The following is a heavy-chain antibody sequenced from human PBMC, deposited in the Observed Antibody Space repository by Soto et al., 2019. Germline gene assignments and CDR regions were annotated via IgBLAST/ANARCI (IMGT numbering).Heavy chain of an antibody. D-gene: IGHD2-8*01. J-gene: IGHJ4*02. Sequence: QVQLVQSGGEVKKPGASVKVSCKASGYTFTSHGISWVRQAPGQGLEWMGWISAYNGNTHYAQKLQGRVTMTTDTSTSTAYMELRSLRSDDTAVYYCARVPLGYCTNGVCYPQLDYWGQGTLVTVSS. CDR2: ISAYNGNT. CDR1: GYTFTSHG. V-gene: IGHV1-18*01. CDR3: ARVPLGYCTNGVCYPQLDY.